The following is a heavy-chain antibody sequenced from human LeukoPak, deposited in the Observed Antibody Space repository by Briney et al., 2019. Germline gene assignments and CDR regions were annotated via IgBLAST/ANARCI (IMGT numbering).Heavy chain of an antibody. CDR2: INHSGST. J-gene: IGHJ6*03. Sequence: SETLSLTCAVYGGSFSGYYWSWIRQPSGKGLEWIGEINHSGSTNYNPSLKSRVTISVDTSKNQFSLKLSSVTAADTAVYYCARDRFDDRSGYYYHYYYYMDVWGKGTTVTVSS. D-gene: IGHD3-22*01. CDR1: GGSFSGYY. V-gene: IGHV4-34*01. CDR3: ARDRFDDRSGYYYHYYYYMDV.